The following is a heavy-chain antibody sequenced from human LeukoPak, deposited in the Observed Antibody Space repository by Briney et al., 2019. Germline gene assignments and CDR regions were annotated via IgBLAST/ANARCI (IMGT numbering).Heavy chain of an antibody. D-gene: IGHD3-10*01. CDR1: GFTFSSYS. CDR3: ARGLLWFGELLTPGFDY. V-gene: IGHV3-21*01. Sequence: AGGSLRLSCAASGFTFSSYSMNWVRQAPGKGLEWVSSISSSSYIYYADSVKGRFTISRDNAKNSLYLQMNSLRAEDTAVYYCARGLLWFGELLTPGFDYWGQGTLVTVSS. CDR2: ISSSSYI. J-gene: IGHJ4*02.